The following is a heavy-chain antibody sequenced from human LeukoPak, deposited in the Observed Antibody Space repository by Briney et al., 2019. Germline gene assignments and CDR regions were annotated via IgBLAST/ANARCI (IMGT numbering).Heavy chain of an antibody. CDR1: GYSINSGYY. V-gene: IGHV3-23*01. CDR2: ISGSGGST. Sequence: PSETLSLTCSVSGYSINSGYYWGWVRQAPGKGLEWVSSISGSGGSTQYADSVQGRFAISRDNSKNTLYLQMNSLRVEDTAVYFCARDPNGDYIGTFDMWGRGTMVSVSS. CDR3: ARDPNGDYIGTFDM. D-gene: IGHD4-17*01. J-gene: IGHJ3*02.